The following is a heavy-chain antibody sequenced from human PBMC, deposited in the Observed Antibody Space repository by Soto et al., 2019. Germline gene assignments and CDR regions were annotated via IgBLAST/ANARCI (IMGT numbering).Heavy chain of an antibody. J-gene: IGHJ4*02. D-gene: IGHD6-13*01. Sequence: SETLSLTCTVSSGSFNNGDSYWSWIRQLPGKGLEWIGYIYYSGSTYYNPSLKSRVTISVDTSKSHISLKLSSVTAADTAVYYCARGVGSSWYFYYFDFWGQGTLVTVSS. CDR1: SGSFNNGDSY. CDR2: IYYSGST. CDR3: ARGVGSSWYFYYFDF. V-gene: IGHV4-31*03.